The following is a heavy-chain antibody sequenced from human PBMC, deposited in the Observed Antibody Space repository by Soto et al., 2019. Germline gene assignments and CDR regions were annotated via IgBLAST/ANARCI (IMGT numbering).Heavy chain of an antibody. CDR2: INPNSGGT. CDR3: ARSRGYSGYDYGNWFDP. J-gene: IGHJ5*02. V-gene: IGHV1-2*04. D-gene: IGHD5-12*01. Sequence: VASVKVSCKASGYTFTGYYIYWMRQAPGQGLEWMGWINPNSGGTNYAQKFQGWVTMTRDTSISTAYMELSRLRSDDAAVYYCARSRGYSGYDYGNWFDPWGQGTLVTVSS. CDR1: GYTFTGYY.